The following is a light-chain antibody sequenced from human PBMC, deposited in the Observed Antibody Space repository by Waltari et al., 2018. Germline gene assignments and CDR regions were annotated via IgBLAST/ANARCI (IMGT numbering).Light chain of an antibody. V-gene: IGKV3-11*01. CDR2: DAF. Sequence: EIVLTQSPATLSLSPGQSAALSCRARQSVSSYLALYQQKPGQAPRLLIYDAFNRATGIPARFSGSGSGTDFTLTITSLEPEDSAVYYGQHRSSWPLTFGGGTKVEI. J-gene: IGKJ4*02. CDR1: QSVSSY. CDR3: QHRSSWPLT.